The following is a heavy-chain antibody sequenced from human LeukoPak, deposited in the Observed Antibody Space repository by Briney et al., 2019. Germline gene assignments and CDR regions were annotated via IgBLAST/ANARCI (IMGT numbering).Heavy chain of an antibody. V-gene: IGHV3-11*01. J-gene: IGHJ4*02. CDR2: IGPGGFPI. Sequence: GGSLRLSCAASGFSFSDSYMSWIRQAPGKGLDWLAYIGPGGFPIYFADSVKGRFTISRDNAKNSLYLQMNSLKGDDTAVYYCAKRTPHRSIAVPYWGQGTLVTVSS. CDR1: GFSFSDSY. CDR3: AKRTPHRSIAVPY. D-gene: IGHD6-19*01.